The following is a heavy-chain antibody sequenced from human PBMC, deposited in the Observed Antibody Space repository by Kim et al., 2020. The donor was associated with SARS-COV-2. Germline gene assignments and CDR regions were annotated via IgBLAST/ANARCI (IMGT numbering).Heavy chain of an antibody. V-gene: IGHV3-30*02. CDR3: AKDGRYVSYYFDY. J-gene: IGHJ4*02. Sequence: SADSVKDRFTISRDNSKNTLYLQMNSLRAEDTAVYYCAKDGRYVSYYFDYWGQGTLVTVSS. D-gene: IGHD2-15*01.